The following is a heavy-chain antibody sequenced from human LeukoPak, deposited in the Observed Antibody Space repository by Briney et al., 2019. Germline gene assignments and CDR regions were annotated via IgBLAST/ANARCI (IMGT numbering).Heavy chain of an antibody. Sequence: SETLSLTCTVSGGSISSDYWSWLRQSPGKGLEWIGGLYHSGSTNYNPSLRSRVAISVDTSKNQFSLKLNSVTAADTAVYYCARDRPSGSYSYWGQGTLVTVSS. J-gene: IGHJ4*02. V-gene: IGHV4-59*12. CDR2: LYHSGST. CDR3: ARDRPSGSYSY. CDR1: GGSISSDY. D-gene: IGHD1-26*01.